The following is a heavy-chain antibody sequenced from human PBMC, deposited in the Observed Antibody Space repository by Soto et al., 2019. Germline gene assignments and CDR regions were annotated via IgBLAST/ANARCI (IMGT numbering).Heavy chain of an antibody. Sequence: GGSLRLSCAASGFTFSSYGMHWVRQAPGKGLEWVAVISYDGSNKYYADSVKGRFTISRDNSKNTLYLQMNSLRAEDTAVYYCAKDPLNWEFRGDKGYYYYYGMDVWGQGTTVTVSS. D-gene: IGHD3-10*01. CDR2: ISYDGSNK. CDR3: AKDPLNWEFRGDKGYYYYYGMDV. CDR1: GFTFSSYG. V-gene: IGHV3-30*18. J-gene: IGHJ6*02.